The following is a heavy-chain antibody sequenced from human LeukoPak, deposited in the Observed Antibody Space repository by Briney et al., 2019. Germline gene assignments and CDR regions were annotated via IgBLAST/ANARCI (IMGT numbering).Heavy chain of an antibody. CDR2: INHSGST. CDR3: ARVYRLGPYYYDSSGYYNWFDP. CDR1: GGSFSGYY. V-gene: IGHV4-34*01. D-gene: IGHD3-22*01. Sequence: SETLSLTCAAYGGSFSGYYWSWIRQPPGKGLEWIGEINHSGSTNYNPSLKSRVTISVGTSKNQFSLKLSSVTAADTAVYYCARVYRLGPYYYDSSGYYNWFDPWGQGTLVTVSS. J-gene: IGHJ5*02.